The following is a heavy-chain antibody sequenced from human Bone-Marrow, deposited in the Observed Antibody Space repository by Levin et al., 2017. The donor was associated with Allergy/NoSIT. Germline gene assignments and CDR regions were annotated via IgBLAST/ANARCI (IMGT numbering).Heavy chain of an antibody. Sequence: SCTVSGGSISSGDYYWNWIRQHPGKGLEWIGYIYYSGTTYYNPSLKSRVTISEDTSQNQFSLRLDSVTAADTAVYCCATMIQGVDAFDIWGQGTMVTVSS. V-gene: IGHV4-30-4*08. D-gene: IGHD3-10*01. J-gene: IGHJ3*02. CDR3: ATMIQGVDAFDI. CDR1: GGSISSGDYY. CDR2: IYYSGTT.